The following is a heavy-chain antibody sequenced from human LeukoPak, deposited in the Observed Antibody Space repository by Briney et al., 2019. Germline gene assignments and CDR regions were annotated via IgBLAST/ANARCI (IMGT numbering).Heavy chain of an antibody. CDR3: ARTFIRYGGNSGPLHYYFDY. Sequence: KPSETLSLTCTVSGGSISSYYWSWIRQPPGKGLEWIGYIYYSGSTNYNPSLKSRVTISVDTSKNQFSLQLSSVTAADTAVYYCARTFIRYGGNSGPLHYYFDYWGQGTLVTVSS. CDR2: IYYSGST. D-gene: IGHD4-23*01. V-gene: IGHV4-59*01. CDR1: GGSISSYY. J-gene: IGHJ4*02.